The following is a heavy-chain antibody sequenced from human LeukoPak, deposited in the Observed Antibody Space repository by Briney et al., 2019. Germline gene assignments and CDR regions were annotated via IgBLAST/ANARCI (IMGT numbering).Heavy chain of an antibody. D-gene: IGHD6-19*01. CDR1: GFTFDDYA. J-gene: IGHJ4*02. Sequence: GRSLRLSCAASGFTFDDYAMHWVRQAPGKGLEWVANIKQDGSEKYYVDSVKGRFTISRDNAKNSLYLQMNSLTAEDTAVYYCAREYGSGWFDIFDYWGQGTLVTVSS. CDR2: IKQDGSEK. CDR3: AREYGSGWFDIFDY. V-gene: IGHV3-7*01.